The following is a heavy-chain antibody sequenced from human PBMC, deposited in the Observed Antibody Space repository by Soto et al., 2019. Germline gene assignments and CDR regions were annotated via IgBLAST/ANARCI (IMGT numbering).Heavy chain of an antibody. D-gene: IGHD2-21*02. CDR3: ARDRQVVTVLAGYYYGMDV. V-gene: IGHV3-48*02. Sequence: EVQLVESGGGLVQPGGSLKLSCAASGFTFSSYSMNWFRQAPGKGLEWVSYISRSSSTIYYADSVKVRFTIYRDNAKNSLYLQMNSLRDEDTAVYYCARDRQVVTVLAGYYYGMDVWGQGTTVTVSS. CDR1: GFTFSSYS. J-gene: IGHJ6*02. CDR2: ISRSSSTI.